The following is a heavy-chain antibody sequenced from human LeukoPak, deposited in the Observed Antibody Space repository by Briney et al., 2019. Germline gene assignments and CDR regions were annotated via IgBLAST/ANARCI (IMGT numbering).Heavy chain of an antibody. Sequence: SETLSLTCTVSGGSIGDDYFTWIRQPAGKGLEWIGRIHSGGTTNYNPSLMSRVTLSIDTSKKQISLRLTSMTAADTALYYCARDNGSGYTYGYEYYYYYIDVWGKGTTVTVSS. D-gene: IGHD5-18*01. CDR2: IHSGGTT. J-gene: IGHJ6*03. CDR1: GGSIGDDY. V-gene: IGHV4-4*07. CDR3: ARDNGSGYTYGYEYYYYYIDV.